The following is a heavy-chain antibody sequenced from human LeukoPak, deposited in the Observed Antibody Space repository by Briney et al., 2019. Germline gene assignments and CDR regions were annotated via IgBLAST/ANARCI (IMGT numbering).Heavy chain of an antibody. CDR2: LSYTGKT. D-gene: IGHD5-24*01. CDR3: SEGYFEPFDH. Sequence: SETLSLTCLVSGASVSSSHWNWIRQLPGKGLEWIGCLSYTGKTDYNPSLKSRVTISLDTSKNQVSLKLKSLTAADTAVYYCSEGYFEPFDHWGQGISVTVSS. CDR1: GASVSSSH. V-gene: IGHV4-59*02. J-gene: IGHJ4*02.